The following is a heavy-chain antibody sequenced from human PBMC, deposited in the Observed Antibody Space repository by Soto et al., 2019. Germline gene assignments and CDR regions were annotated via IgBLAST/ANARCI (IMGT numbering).Heavy chain of an antibody. V-gene: IGHV5-51*01. CDR1: GYSFTIYW. D-gene: IGHD6-13*01. Sequence: PGESLKISCKGSGYSFTIYWIGWVRQMPGKGLEWMGIIYPGDSDARYSPSFQGQVTISADKSISTAYLQWSSLKASDTAMYYCARHSIXMTMYSSSWYKAAGMDVWGQGTTVTVSS. J-gene: IGHJ6*02. CDR2: IYPGDSDA. CDR3: ARHSIXMTMYSSSWYKAAGMDV.